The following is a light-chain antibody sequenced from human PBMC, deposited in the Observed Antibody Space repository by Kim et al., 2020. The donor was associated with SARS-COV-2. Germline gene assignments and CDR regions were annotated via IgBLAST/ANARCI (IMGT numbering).Light chain of an antibody. CDR1: QNISNH. J-gene: IGKJ1*01. V-gene: IGKV1-27*01. CDR2: AAS. Sequence: ASVGDGVPITCRASQNISNHLAWYQQKPGKVPKVLISAASALRTGVPSRFSGSGSGTDFTLTISSLQPEDFATYYCQKYDSAPWTFGQGTKVEIK. CDR3: QKYDSAPWT.